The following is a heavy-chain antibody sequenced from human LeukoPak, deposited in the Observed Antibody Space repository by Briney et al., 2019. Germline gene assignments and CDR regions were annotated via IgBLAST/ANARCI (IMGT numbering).Heavy chain of an antibody. CDR1: GGSISSSSYY. Sequence: SETLSLTCTVSGGSISSSSYYWGWIRQPPGKGLEWIGSIYYSRSTYYNPSLKSRVTISVDTSKNQFSLKLSSVTAADTAVYYCARVPTVTFFDYWGQGTMVTVSS. CDR3: ARVPTVTFFDY. D-gene: IGHD4-17*01. V-gene: IGHV4-39*01. J-gene: IGHJ4*02. CDR2: IYYSRST.